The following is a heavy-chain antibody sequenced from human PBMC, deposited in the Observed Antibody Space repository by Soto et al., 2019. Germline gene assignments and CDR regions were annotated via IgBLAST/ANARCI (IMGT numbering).Heavy chain of an antibody. V-gene: IGHV4-59*08. CDR3: ARRYGSAIDY. J-gene: IGHJ4*02. CDR2: IYYSGST. D-gene: IGHD1-26*01. CDR1: GGSLSSYY. Sequence: PSDTLSLTCTVSGGSLSSYYWSWIRQPPGKGLEWIGYIYYSGSTNCNPSLKSRVTISVDTSKNQFSLKLSSVTAADTAVYYCARRYGSAIDYWGQGTLVTV.